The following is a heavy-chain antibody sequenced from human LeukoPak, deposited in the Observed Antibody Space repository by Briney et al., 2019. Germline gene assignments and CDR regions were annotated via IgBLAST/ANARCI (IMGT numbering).Heavy chain of an antibody. J-gene: IGHJ6*03. D-gene: IGHD2-2*01. CDR1: GYTFTSYD. V-gene: IGHV1-8*03. CDR3: ARGGVPAAIHYYYYMDV. Sequence: ASVKVSCKASGYTFTSYDINWVRQATGQGLEWMGWMNPNSGNTGYAQKFQGRVTITRNTSISTAYMELSSLRSEDTAVYYCARGGVPAAIHYYYYMDVWGKGTTVTVSS. CDR2: MNPNSGNT.